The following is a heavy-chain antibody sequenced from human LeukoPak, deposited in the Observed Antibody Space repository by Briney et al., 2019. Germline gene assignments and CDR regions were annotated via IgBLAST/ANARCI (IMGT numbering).Heavy chain of an antibody. D-gene: IGHD3-22*01. CDR3: AKANYYYDSSGYYFDY. J-gene: IGHJ4*02. CDR2: ISWDGGST. V-gene: IGHV3-43D*03. Sequence: GGSLRLSCAASGFTFDDYAMHWVRQAPGKGLEWVSLISWDGGSTYYADSVKGRFTISRDNSKNSLYLQMNSLRAEDTALYYCAKANYYYDSSGYYFDYWGQGTLATVSS. CDR1: GFTFDDYA.